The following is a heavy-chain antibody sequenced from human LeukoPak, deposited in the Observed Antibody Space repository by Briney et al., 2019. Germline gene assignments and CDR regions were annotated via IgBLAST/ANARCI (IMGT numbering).Heavy chain of an antibody. Sequence: GASVKVSCKASGYTFTGYYMHWVRQAPGQGLEWMGWINPNSGGTNYAQKFQGRVTMTRDTSISTAYMELSRLRSDDTAVYYCARKPAVAARTYDFWSGYHLHYFDYWGQGALVTVSS. D-gene: IGHD3-3*01. V-gene: IGHV1-2*02. J-gene: IGHJ4*02. CDR1: GYTFTGYY. CDR3: ARKPAVAARTYDFWSGYHLHYFDY. CDR2: INPNSGGT.